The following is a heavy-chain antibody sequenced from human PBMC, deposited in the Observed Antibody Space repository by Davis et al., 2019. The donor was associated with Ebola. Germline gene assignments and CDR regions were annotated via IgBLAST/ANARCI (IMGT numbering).Heavy chain of an antibody. D-gene: IGHD4/OR15-4a*01. CDR2: IDPKSGGT. V-gene: IGHV1-2*02. J-gene: IGHJ4*02. CDR1: GGTFISYT. CDR3: ARGGDYFVGPGDF. Sequence: ASVKVSCKASGGTFISYTITWVRQAPGQGLECMGWIDPKSGGTNSAQKFQGRFTMTRDTSISTAYMELSRLTSDDTAIYYCARGGDYFVGPGDFWGQGTLVTVSS.